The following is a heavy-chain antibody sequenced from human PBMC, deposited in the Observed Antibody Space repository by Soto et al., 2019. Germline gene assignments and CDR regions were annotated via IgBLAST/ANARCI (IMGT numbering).Heavy chain of an antibody. V-gene: IGHV4-59*08. CDR2: IYHSGSA. D-gene: IGHD3-9*01. J-gene: IGHJ3*02. CDR3: AKYDLLPRVHDAFDI. Sequence: PSETLSLTCTVSGGSIRSYYWSWIRQPPGKGLEWIGYIYHSGSANYNPSLKSRLTISVDTSKNEFSLKLSSMTASDTAVYYCAKYDLLPRVHDAFDIRGQGTLVTVSS. CDR1: GGSIRSYY.